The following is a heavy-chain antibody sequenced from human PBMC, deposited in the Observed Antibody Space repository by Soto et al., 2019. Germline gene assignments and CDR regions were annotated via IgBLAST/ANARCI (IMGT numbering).Heavy chain of an antibody. V-gene: IGHV3-23*01. D-gene: IGHD3-22*01. Sequence: GGSLRLSCAASGFTFSSYSMNWVRQAPGKGLEWVSAISGSGGSTYYADSVKGRFTISRDNSKNTLYLQMNSLRAEDTAVYYCAKYRPYDSSGYYYVWGQGTLVTVSS. CDR1: GFTFSSYS. J-gene: IGHJ4*02. CDR3: AKYRPYDSSGYYYV. CDR2: ISGSGGST.